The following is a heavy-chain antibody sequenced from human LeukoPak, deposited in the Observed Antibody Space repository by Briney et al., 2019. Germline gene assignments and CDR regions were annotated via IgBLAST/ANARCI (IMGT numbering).Heavy chain of an antibody. D-gene: IGHD4-17*01. CDR2: IYYSGST. CDR1: GGSISSSSYY. Sequence: SETLSLTCTVSGGSISSSSYYWGWIRQPPGKGLEWIGSIYYSGSTYYNPSLKSRVTISVDTSKNQFSLKLSSVTAADTAVYYCARYDYGDYAFSYNDYWGQGTLVTVSS. J-gene: IGHJ4*02. CDR3: ARYDYGDYAFSYNDY. V-gene: IGHV4-39*01.